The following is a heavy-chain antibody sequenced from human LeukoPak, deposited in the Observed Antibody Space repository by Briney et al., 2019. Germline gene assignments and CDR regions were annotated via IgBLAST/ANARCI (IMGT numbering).Heavy chain of an antibody. CDR3: ARDQAAVAGNYYYYYMDV. V-gene: IGHV3-21*01. D-gene: IGHD6-19*01. CDR2: ISSSSSYI. Sequence: GGSLRLSCAASGFTFSSYSMNWVRQAPGKGLEWVSSISSSSSYIYYADSVKGRFTISRDNAKNSLYLQMNSLRAEDTAVYYCARDQAAVAGNYYYYYMDVWGKGTTVTVSS. J-gene: IGHJ6*03. CDR1: GFTFSSYS.